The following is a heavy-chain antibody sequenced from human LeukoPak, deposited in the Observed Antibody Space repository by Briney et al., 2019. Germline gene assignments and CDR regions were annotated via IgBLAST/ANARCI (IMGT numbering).Heavy chain of an antibody. Sequence: SGTPCLTSTVSLGSTTIYNWSSGRHPPRKRVESSWDIYYSGSTNNNPSLKSRVTISVDASKNHFSLKLSTVAAADATVYYCAGGYGVSGYYGMDVWGKGTTAIVSS. J-gene: IGHJ6*04. CDR3: AGGYGVSGYYGMDV. D-gene: IGHD5-18*01. CDR1: LGSTTIYN. V-gene: IGHV4-59*01. CDR2: IYYSGST.